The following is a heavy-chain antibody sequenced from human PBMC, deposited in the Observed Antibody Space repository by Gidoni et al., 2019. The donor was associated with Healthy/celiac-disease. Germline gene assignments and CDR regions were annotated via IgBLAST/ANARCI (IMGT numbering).Heavy chain of an antibody. Sequence: QLQLQESGPGLVKPSETLSLTCTVSGGSISSSSYYWGWIRQPPGKGLEWIGSIYYSESTYYSPSLKSRDTISVVTSKNQCSRKLSSVTAADTAVYYCARLVRYKVDYWGQGTLVTVSS. J-gene: IGHJ4*02. D-gene: IGHD1-1*01. V-gene: IGHV4-39*01. CDR1: GGSISSSSYY. CDR3: ARLVRYKVDY. CDR2: IYYSEST.